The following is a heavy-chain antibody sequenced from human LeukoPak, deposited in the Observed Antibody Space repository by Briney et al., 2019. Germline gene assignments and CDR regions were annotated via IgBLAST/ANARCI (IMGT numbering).Heavy chain of an antibody. J-gene: IGHJ6*03. Sequence: SETLSLTCTVSGGSISSSSYYWGWIRQPPGKGLEWIGSIYYSGSTYYNPSLKSRVTISVDTSKNQFSLKLSSVTAADTAVYYCARDTSFYCYYYMDVWGKGTTVTVSS. CDR3: ARDTSFYCYYYMDV. D-gene: IGHD3-16*01. CDR1: GGSISSSSYY. CDR2: IYYSGST. V-gene: IGHV4-39*07.